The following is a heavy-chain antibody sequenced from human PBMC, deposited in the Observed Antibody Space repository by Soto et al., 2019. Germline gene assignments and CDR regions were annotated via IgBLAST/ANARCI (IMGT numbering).Heavy chain of an antibody. CDR2: ISSSGSTI. D-gene: IGHD3-3*01. CDR1: GFTFSDYY. J-gene: IGHJ4*02. V-gene: IGHV3-11*01. CDR3: ARVITIFGVVINTYYFDY. Sequence: GGSLRLSCAASGFTFSDYYMSWIRQAPGKGLEWVSYISSSGSTIYYADSVKGRFTISRDNAKNSLYLQMNSLRAEDTAVYYCARVITIFGVVINTYYFDYWGQGTLVTVSS.